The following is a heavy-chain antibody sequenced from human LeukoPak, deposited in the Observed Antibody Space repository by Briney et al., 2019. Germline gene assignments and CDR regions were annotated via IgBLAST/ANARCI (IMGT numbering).Heavy chain of an antibody. D-gene: IGHD2-15*01. CDR2: ISAYNGNT. J-gene: IGHJ6*02. CDR3: AREDDYSYYYYGMDV. V-gene: IGHV1-18*01. Sequence: ASVKVSCKASGYTFTSYGISCVRQAPGQGREWMGWISAYNGNTNYAQNLQGRVTMTTDTSTSTAYMELRSLRSDDTAVYYCAREDDYSYYYYGMDVWGQGTTVTVSS. CDR1: GYTFTSYG.